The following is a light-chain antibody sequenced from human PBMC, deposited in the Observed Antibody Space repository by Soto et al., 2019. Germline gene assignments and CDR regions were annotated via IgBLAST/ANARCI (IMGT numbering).Light chain of an antibody. CDR2: EGT. CDR1: SSDVGKYNL. Sequence: QSALTQPASVSGSPGRSITISCTGTSSDVGKYNLVSWYQQYPGKAPKLMIYEGTKRPSGVSNRFSGSKSGNTASLTFSGLQTEDEADYYCCSYAGDNTLIFGGGTKLTVL. V-gene: IGLV2-23*01. CDR3: CSYAGDNTLI. J-gene: IGLJ2*01.